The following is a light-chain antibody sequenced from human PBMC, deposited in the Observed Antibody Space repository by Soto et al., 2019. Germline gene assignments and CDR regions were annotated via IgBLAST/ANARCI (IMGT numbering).Light chain of an antibody. CDR2: SNN. CDR1: SSNIGSNT. J-gene: IGLJ1*01. CDR3: EAWDDSLNGHYV. Sequence: VLTQPPSASGTPGQRVTISCSGSSSNIGSNTVNWYQQLPGTAPKLLIYSNNQRPSGVPDRFSGSKSGTSASLAISGLQSEDEADYYCEAWDDSLNGHYVFGTGTKVTV. V-gene: IGLV1-44*01.